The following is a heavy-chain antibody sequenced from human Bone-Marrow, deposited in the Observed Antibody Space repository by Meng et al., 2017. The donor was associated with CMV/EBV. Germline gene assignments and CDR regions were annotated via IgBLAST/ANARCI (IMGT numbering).Heavy chain of an antibody. Sequence: SETLSLTCTVSGGSISSGDYYWSWIRQPPGKGLEWIAYIYNSGSTYYNPSLKSRVTISVDKSKNQLSLKLSSVTAADTAVYYCARTASYSLDAAEYFQYWGQGALVTGSS. CDR1: GGSISSGDYY. D-gene: IGHD2-15*01. V-gene: IGHV4-30-4*08. CDR2: IYNSGST. CDR3: ARTASYSLDAAEYFQY. J-gene: IGHJ1*01.